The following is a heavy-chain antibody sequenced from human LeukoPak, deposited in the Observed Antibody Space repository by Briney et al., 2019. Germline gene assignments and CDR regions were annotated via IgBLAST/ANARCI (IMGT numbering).Heavy chain of an antibody. V-gene: IGHV3-21*01. D-gene: IGHD6-19*01. Sequence: GRSLRLSCAASGFTFSSYAMHWVRQAPGKGLEWVSSISSSSSYIYYTDSVKGRFTISRDNAKDSLYLQIDSLRAEDTAVYYCARGHPSSGWYFDYWGQGTLVTVSS. J-gene: IGHJ4*02. CDR3: ARGHPSSGWYFDY. CDR2: ISSSSSYI. CDR1: GFTFSSYA.